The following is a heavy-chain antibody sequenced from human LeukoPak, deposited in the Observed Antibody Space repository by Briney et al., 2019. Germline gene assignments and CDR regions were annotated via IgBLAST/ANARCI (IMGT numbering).Heavy chain of an antibody. CDR1: GFTFSNYN. J-gene: IGHJ4*02. D-gene: IGHD3-16*01. CDR2: ISTSSSTI. Sequence: GGSLRLSCAASGFTFSNYNMNWVRQAPGKGLEWVSYISTSSSTIYYADSVKGRFTISRDNAKNSLYLQMNSLRAEDTAVYYCARVLYDYVWGSYSSGPLGYFDYWGQGTLVTVSS. V-gene: IGHV3-48*01. CDR3: ARVLYDYVWGSYSSGPLGYFDY.